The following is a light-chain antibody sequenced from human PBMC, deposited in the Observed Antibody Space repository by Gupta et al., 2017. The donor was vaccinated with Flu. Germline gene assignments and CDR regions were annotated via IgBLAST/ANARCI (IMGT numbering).Light chain of an antibody. CDR1: QIINNW. J-gene: IGKJ1*01. V-gene: IGKV1-5*03. Sequence: SAFVGDRVSITCRASQIINNWLAWYQLKPGKAPILLISKASTLESGVPSRFSGSGSGTDFTLTISSLQPDDSATYFCQQYNTFGQGTKVEIK. CDR2: KAS. CDR3: QQYNT.